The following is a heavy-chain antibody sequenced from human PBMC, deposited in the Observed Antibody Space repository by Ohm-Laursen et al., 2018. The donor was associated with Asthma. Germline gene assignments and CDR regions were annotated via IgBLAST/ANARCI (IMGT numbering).Heavy chain of an antibody. CDR3: ARGANAYRTSFDY. Sequence: VASVKVSCKTSGYKFTTYGIHWVRQAPGQGLEWMGWINTNTGNPTFAQGFTGRFVFSLDTSVSAAYLQIRGLKAEDTAVYYCARGANAYRTSFDYWGQGTLVTVSS. CDR1: GYKFTTYG. J-gene: IGHJ4*02. V-gene: IGHV7-4-1*02. CDR2: INTNTGNP. D-gene: IGHD1-26*01.